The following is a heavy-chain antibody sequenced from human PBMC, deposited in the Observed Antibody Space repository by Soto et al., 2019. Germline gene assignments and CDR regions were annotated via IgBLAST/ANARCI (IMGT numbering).Heavy chain of an antibody. CDR3: ARGLSAGPGRVYSLNN. Sequence: PSETLSLTCAVSGGSVSSTTYSWTWTRQPPGKGLEWIGYISHSGSTYYNPSLKSRVTISVDRSKNQFSLKLTSVTAADTAVYYCARGLSAGPGRVYSLNNWGPGTLVNVSS. CDR2: ISHSGST. D-gene: IGHD3-22*01. V-gene: IGHV4-30-2*01. J-gene: IGHJ4*02. CDR1: GGSVSSTTYS.